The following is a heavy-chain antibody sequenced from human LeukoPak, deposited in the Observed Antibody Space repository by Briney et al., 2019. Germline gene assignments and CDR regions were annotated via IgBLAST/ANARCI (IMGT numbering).Heavy chain of an antibody. CDR3: TTLFIVGATGYYYYMDV. Sequence: PSETLSLTCTVSGYSITSGFYWGWIRPPPGKGLQWIGSMFHSGSTYYNPSPQSRVTISMDRSNNQFSLKLASVTAADAAVYYCTTLFIVGATGYYYYMDVWGKGTTVTVSS. CDR2: MFHSGST. CDR1: GYSITSGFY. D-gene: IGHD1-26*01. V-gene: IGHV4-38-2*02. J-gene: IGHJ6*03.